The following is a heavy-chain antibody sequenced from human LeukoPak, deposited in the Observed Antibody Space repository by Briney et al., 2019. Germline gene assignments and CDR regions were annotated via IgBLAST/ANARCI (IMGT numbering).Heavy chain of an antibody. D-gene: IGHD2-15*01. CDR2: IYTSEST. CDR1: GGSISNFY. Sequence: SSETLSLTCTVTGGSISNFYWSWIRQPAGKGLEWNGRIYTSESTIYNPSLKSRVTMSVDTSKNQFSLKLSSVTAADTAVYYCARGYCSGGSCYSSPGYWGQGTLVTVSS. V-gene: IGHV4-4*07. J-gene: IGHJ4*02. CDR3: ARGYCSGGSCYSSPGY.